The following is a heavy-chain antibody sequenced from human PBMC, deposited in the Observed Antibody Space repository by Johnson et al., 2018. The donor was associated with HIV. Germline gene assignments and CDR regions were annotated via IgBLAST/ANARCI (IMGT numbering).Heavy chain of an antibody. CDR2: ISYDGSER. D-gene: IGHD2-15*01. V-gene: IGHV3-30*03. J-gene: IGHJ3*02. CDR1: GFTFSSYG. Sequence: QVQLVESGGGVVQPGRTLRLSCAASGFTFSSYGMHWVRQAPGKGLEWVAVISYDGSERYYADSVKGRFTISRDNSKSTLYLQINSLRAEDAAVFYCARVGVGGYSADGAFDIWGQGTTVTVSS. CDR3: ARVGVGGYSADGAFDI.